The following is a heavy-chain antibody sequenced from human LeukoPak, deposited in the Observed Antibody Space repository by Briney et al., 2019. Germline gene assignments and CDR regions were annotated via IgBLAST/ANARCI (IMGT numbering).Heavy chain of an antibody. Sequence: KPSETLSLTCTVSGYSISSGYYWGWIRQPPGKGLEWIGIIYHSGRTDYNPSLKSRVTISEDTSKNQFSLKLSSVTAADTAVYYCARHPISSGYLFRVKRRDFDYWGQGTLVTVSS. V-gene: IGHV4-38-2*02. CDR3: ARHPISSGYLFRVKRRDFDY. D-gene: IGHD3-22*01. CDR2: IYHSGRT. CDR1: GYSISSGYY. J-gene: IGHJ4*02.